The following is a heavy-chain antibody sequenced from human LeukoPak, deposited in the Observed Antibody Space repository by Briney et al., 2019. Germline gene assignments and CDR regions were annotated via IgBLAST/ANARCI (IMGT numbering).Heavy chain of an antibody. CDR1: GFTFDDYG. CDR2: ISSGSSYI. CDR3: ARLYDSSGYYPDYFDY. J-gene: IGHJ4*02. V-gene: IGHV3-21*01. D-gene: IGHD3-22*01. Sequence: PGGSLRLSCAASGFTFDDYGMSWVRQAPGKGLEWVSSISSGSSYIYYADSVKGRFTISRDNAKNSLFLQMSSLRAEDTAVYYCARLYDSSGYYPDYFDYWGQGTLVTVSS.